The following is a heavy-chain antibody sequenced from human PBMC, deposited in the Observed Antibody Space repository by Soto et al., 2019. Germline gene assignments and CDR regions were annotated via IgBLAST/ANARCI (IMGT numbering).Heavy chain of an antibody. Sequence: QVQLQQWGAGLLKPSETLSLTCAVYGGSFSGYYWSWIRQPPGKGLEWIGEINHSGSTNYNPSLKSRVTISVDTSKNQFSLKLSSVTAADTAVYYCARSTRYRWYFDLWGRGTLVTVSS. D-gene: IGHD1-1*01. J-gene: IGHJ2*01. CDR3: ARSTRYRWYFDL. CDR2: INHSGST. CDR1: GGSFSGYY. V-gene: IGHV4-34*01.